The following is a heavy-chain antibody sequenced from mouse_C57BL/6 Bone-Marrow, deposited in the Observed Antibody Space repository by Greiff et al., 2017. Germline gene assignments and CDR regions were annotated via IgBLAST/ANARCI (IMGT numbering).Heavy chain of an antibody. Sequence: QVQLKQPGPGILQPSQTLSLTCTFSGYSLSTFGMGVGWIRQPSGKGLEWQAHTWWDDDKYYNPALKSRLTTSKTASKNQVFLKIANVDTADTATYSCARIVLGVDYWGQGTSVTVSS. CDR3: ARIVLGVDY. J-gene: IGHJ4*01. CDR1: GYSLSTFGMG. V-gene: IGHV8-8*01. CDR2: TWWDDDK. D-gene: IGHD4-1*01.